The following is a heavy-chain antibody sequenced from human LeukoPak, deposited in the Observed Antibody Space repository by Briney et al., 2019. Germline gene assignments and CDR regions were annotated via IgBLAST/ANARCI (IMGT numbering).Heavy chain of an antibody. V-gene: IGHV3-21*01. CDR1: GFTFSSYA. CDR2: ISSSSGYI. CDR3: ARYCTFRTCSATQFDA. J-gene: IGHJ5*02. Sequence: PGGSLRLSCAASGFTFSSYAMSWVRQAPGKGLEWVSSISSSSGYIYYADSVMGRFTISRDNAKNSLYLQMNSLRADDSAVYYCARYCTFRTCSATQFDAWGQGTLVTVSS. D-gene: IGHD2-8*01.